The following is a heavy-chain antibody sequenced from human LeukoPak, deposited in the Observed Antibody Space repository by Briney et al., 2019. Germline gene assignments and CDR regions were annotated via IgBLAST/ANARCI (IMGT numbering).Heavy chain of an antibody. CDR1: GYSFTSYW. V-gene: IGHV5-10-1*01. D-gene: IGHD5-12*01. CDR2: VDPSDSYT. CDR3: ARPLQGILWLRLSD. J-gene: IGHJ4*02. Sequence: GESLRISCKGSGYSFTSYWASWVRQMPGKGMEWIGRVDPSDSYTNYSPPFQGHVSISADKSISTAYLQWSSLKASDTAMYYCARPLQGILWLRLSDWGQGTLVTVSS.